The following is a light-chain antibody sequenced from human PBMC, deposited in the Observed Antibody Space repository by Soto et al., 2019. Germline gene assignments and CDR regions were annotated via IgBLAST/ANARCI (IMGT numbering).Light chain of an antibody. CDR1: RGYSTYA. CDR2: INYDGTH. CDR3: QILGTGIQV. J-gene: IGLJ3*02. V-gene: IGLV4-69*01. Sequence: QLVLTQSTSASASLGSSVKLPCTLSRGYSTYAIAWHQQQSEKGTRFLMKINYDGTHSKGDGFFDRFSGSSSGAERHLTISSLQSEDEADYSCQILGTGIQVFGGGTKLNVL.